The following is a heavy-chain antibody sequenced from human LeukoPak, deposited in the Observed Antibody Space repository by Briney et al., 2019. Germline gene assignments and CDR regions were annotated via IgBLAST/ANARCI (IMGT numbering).Heavy chain of an antibody. Sequence: TSETLSLTCAVYGGSFSGYYWSWIRQPPGKGLEWIGEINHSGSTNYNPSLKSRVTISVDTSKNQFSLKLSSVTAADTAVYYCARDRSRWDLLPFDSWGQGTLVTVSS. CDR1: GGSFSGYY. CDR2: INHSGST. CDR3: ARDRSRWDLLPFDS. J-gene: IGHJ4*02. V-gene: IGHV4-34*01. D-gene: IGHD1-26*01.